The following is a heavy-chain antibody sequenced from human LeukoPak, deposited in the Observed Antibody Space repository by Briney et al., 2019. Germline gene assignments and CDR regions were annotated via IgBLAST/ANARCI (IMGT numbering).Heavy chain of an antibody. Sequence: SETLSLTCTVSGGSISSYYWSWIRQPPGKGLEWIGYIYYSGSTNYNPSLKSRVTISVDTSKNQFSLKLSSVTAADTAVYYCARRVGIAVAAPGVDYWGQGTLVTVSS. D-gene: IGHD6-19*01. CDR1: GGSISSYY. J-gene: IGHJ4*02. V-gene: IGHV4-59*12. CDR2: IYYSGST. CDR3: ARRVGIAVAAPGVDY.